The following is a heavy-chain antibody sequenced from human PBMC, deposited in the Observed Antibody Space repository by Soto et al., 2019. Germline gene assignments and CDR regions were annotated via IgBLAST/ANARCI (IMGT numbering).Heavy chain of an antibody. J-gene: IGHJ3*02. CDR1: GGTFSSYT. CDR3: ARGKRMARPYDAFDS. V-gene: IGHV1-69*02. D-gene: IGHD5-12*01. CDR2: IIPILGIA. Sequence: QVQLVQSGAEVKKPGSSVKVSCKASGGTFSSYTISWVRQAPGQGLEWMGRIIPILGIANYAQKFQGRVTITADKSTSTAYMELSSLRSEDTAVYYCARGKRMARPYDAFDSWGQETMVTVSA.